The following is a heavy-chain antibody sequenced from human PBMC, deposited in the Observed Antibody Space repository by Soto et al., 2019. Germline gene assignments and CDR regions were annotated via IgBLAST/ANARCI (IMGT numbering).Heavy chain of an antibody. D-gene: IGHD4-17*01. Sequence: QVQLVQSGAEVKKPGASVKVSCKASGNTFTNYDINWVRQATGQGLEYLGWMNPNSGDTAYVQKFQGPVTMTWDTAITTAYRELRSLRSEATAVYFCARGVKYGAYSRWFDPWGQGTLVTVSS. CDR2: MNPNSGDT. CDR1: GNTFTNYD. J-gene: IGHJ5*02. CDR3: ARGVKYGAYSRWFDP. V-gene: IGHV1-8*01.